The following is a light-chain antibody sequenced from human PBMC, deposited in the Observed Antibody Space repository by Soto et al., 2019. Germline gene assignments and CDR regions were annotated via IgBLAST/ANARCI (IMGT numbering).Light chain of an antibody. Sequence: EIVMTQSPATLSLSPGERATLSCRASQSVSSNLAWYQQKPGQAPRLLIDGASTRATGIPARFSGSGSGTEFTLTISSLQYEDFAVYYCQQYNIWGTFGQGTKVEIK. J-gene: IGKJ1*01. CDR3: QQYNIWGT. CDR1: QSVSSN. CDR2: GAS. V-gene: IGKV3-15*01.